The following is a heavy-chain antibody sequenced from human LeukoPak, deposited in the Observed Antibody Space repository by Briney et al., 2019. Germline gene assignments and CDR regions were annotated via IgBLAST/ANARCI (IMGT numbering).Heavy chain of an antibody. CDR3: ARDLRKGGYDY. CDR1: GGSISSYY. D-gene: IGHD6-13*01. J-gene: IGHJ4*02. V-gene: IGHV4-59*01. Sequence: SEALSLTCTVSGGSISSYYWSWIRQPPGKGLEWIGYIYYSGSTNYNPSLKSRVTISVDTSKNQFSLKLSSVTAADTAVYYCARDLRKGGYDYWGQGTLVTVSS. CDR2: IYYSGST.